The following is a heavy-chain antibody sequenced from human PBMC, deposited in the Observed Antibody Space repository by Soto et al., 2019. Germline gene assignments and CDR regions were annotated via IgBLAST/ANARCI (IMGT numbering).Heavy chain of an antibody. V-gene: IGHV4-34*01. CDR2: INHSGST. D-gene: IGHD3-3*01. J-gene: IGHJ4*02. CDR1: GGSFSGYY. Sequence: PSETLSLTCAVYGGSFSGYYWSWIRQPPGKGLEWIGEINHSGSTSYNPSLKSRVTISVDTSKNQFSLKLSSVTAADTAVYYCARGRRNYDFWSGYYLPFDYWGQGTLVTVSS. CDR3: ARGRRNYDFWSGYYLPFDY.